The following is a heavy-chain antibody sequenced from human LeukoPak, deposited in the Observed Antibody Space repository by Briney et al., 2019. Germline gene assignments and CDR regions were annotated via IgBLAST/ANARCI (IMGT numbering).Heavy chain of an antibody. Sequence: PGGSLRLSCAASGFTFSSYSMNWVRQAPGKGLEWVSSISSSSSYIYYADSVKGRFTISREDAKNSLYLQMNSLRAEDTAVYYCARVDGQRLTGYRGFDPWGQGTLVTVSS. V-gene: IGHV3-21*01. J-gene: IGHJ5*02. D-gene: IGHD3-9*01. CDR3: ARVDGQRLTGYRGFDP. CDR1: GFTFSSYS. CDR2: ISSSSSYI.